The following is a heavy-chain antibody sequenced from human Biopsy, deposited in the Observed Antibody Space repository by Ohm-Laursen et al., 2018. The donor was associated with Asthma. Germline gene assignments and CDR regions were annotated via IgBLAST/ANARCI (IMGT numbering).Heavy chain of an antibody. CDR3: ARGPELDV. V-gene: IGHV4-34*01. J-gene: IGHJ6*02. CDR1: PGSFSGFF. Sequence: SETLSLTWYVYPGSFSGFFWTWIRQSPGQGLERIGETNERGVTNNNPSLKSRVIISIDTYWDRVSLKLTSVTAADTAVYYCARGPELDVWGQGTTVTVSS. CDR2: TNERGVT.